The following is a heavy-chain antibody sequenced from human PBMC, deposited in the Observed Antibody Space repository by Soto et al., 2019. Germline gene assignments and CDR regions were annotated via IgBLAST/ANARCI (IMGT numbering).Heavy chain of an antibody. D-gene: IGHD5-12*01. CDR3: ARGKRDYDGFWFDP. CDR2: IYYSGST. V-gene: IGHV4-59*01. CDR1: GGSISSYY. Sequence: SETLSLTCTVSGGSISSYYWSWIRQPPGKGLEWIGYIYYSGSTNYNPSLKSRVTISVDTSKNQFSLKLSSVTAADTAVYYCARGKRDYDGFWFDPWGQGTLVTVSS. J-gene: IGHJ5*02.